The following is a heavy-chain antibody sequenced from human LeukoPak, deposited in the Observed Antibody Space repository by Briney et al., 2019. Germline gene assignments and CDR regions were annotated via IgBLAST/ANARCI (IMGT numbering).Heavy chain of an antibody. D-gene: IGHD3-10*01. J-gene: IGHJ6*02. CDR2: IIPIFGTA. CDR1: GGTFSSYA. CDR3: ARGFGYYYYGMDV. Sequence: SVKVSCTASGGTFSSYAISWVRQAPGQGLEWMGGIIPIFGTANYAQEFQGRVTITADESTSTAYMELSSLRSEDTAVYYCARGFGYYYYGMDVWGQGTTVTVSS. V-gene: IGHV1-69*01.